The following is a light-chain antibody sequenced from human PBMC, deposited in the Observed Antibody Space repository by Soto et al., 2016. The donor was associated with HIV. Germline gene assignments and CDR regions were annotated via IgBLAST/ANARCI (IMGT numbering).Light chain of an antibody. J-gene: IGLJ1*01. V-gene: IGLV3-21*03. Sequence: SYVLTQPPSVSVAPGKAATITCGGNTIEDKSVHWYQQKPGQAPVLVLYDDKKRPSGIPERFSGSNSGNAATLTISKVEAGDEADYYCQVWDSYSDHYVFGRWDQGHRP. CDR3: QVWDSYSDHYV. CDR1: TIEDKS. CDR2: DDK.